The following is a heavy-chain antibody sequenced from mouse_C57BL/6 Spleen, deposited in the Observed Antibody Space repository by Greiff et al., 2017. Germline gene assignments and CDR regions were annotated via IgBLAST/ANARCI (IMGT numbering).Heavy chain of an antibody. J-gene: IGHJ4*01. D-gene: IGHD2-2*01. V-gene: IGHV1-53*01. CDR3: ARSGMVTSRYYYAMDY. CDR1: GYTFTSYW. Sequence: VKQSCKASGYTFTSYWMHWVKQRPGQGLEWIGNINPSNGGTNYNEKFKSKATLTVDKSSSTAYMQLSSLTSEDSAVYYCARSGMVTSRYYYAMDYWGQGTSVTVSS. CDR2: INPSNGGT.